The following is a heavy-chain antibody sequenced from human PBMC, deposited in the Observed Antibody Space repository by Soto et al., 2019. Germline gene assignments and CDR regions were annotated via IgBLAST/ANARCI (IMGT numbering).Heavy chain of an antibody. D-gene: IGHD1-20*01. CDR1: GGTFSSYA. CDR2: IIPIFGTA. J-gene: IGHJ6*02. CDR3: AREYNWNDVRYGMDV. Sequence: QVQLVQSGAEVKKPGSSVKVSCKASGGTFSSYAISWVRQAPGQGLGWMGGIIPIFGTANYAQKFQGRVTITADESTSTAYMELSSLRSEDTAVYSCAREYNWNDVRYGMDVWGQGTTVTVSS. V-gene: IGHV1-69*01.